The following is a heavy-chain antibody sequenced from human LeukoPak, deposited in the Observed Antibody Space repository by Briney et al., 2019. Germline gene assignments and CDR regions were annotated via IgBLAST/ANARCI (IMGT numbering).Heavy chain of an antibody. D-gene: IGHD2-15*01. CDR3: AKLNGGYCSGGSCYVDY. CDR2: ISGSGGST. J-gene: IGHJ4*02. V-gene: IGHV3-23*01. Sequence: PGGSLRLSCAASGFTFSSYAMSWVRQAPGKGLEWVSAISGSGGSTYYADSVKGRFTISRDNSKNTLYLQMNSLRAEDTAVYYCAKLNGGYCSGGSCYVDYWGQGTLVTVSS. CDR1: GFTFSSYA.